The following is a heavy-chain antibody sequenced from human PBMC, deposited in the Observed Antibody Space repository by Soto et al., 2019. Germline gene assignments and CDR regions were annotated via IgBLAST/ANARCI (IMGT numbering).Heavy chain of an antibody. J-gene: IGHJ3*02. D-gene: IGHD4-17*01. CDR3: AKKYGDFAWGAFDI. CDR1: GFTFRSYA. Sequence: EAQLLESVGGLVQPGGSLRLSCAASGFTFRSYAMSWVRQTPGKGLEWVSAISGTGGSTYYADSVKGRFTISRDNSKSTLFLQMNSLRAEDTAVYYCAKKYGDFAWGAFDIWGQGTMVTVSS. CDR2: ISGTGGST. V-gene: IGHV3-23*01.